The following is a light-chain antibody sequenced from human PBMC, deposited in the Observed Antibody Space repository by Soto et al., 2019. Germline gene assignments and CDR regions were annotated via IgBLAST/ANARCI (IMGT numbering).Light chain of an antibody. J-gene: IGKJ4*01. Sequence: EIVLTQSPGTLSLSPGERATLSCRASQSVSSSYLAWYQQKPGQAPRLLIYGASSRATGIPDRFSGSGSGTDVTLTISRLEPEDFAVYYCQQYGSSPQGFGGGTKVEIK. V-gene: IGKV3-20*01. CDR3: QQYGSSPQG. CDR2: GAS. CDR1: QSVSSSY.